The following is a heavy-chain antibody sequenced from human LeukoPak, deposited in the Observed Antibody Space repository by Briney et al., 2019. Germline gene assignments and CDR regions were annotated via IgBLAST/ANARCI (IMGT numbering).Heavy chain of an antibody. J-gene: IGHJ4*02. V-gene: IGHV3-7*01. CDR1: LGSHW. CDR3: TKDQT. Sequence: GGSLRLSCVGALGSHWMGWVRQAPGKGLEGVANIKEDGSQKYYMDSVKGRFTISRDNAKSSLFLQMNNLRVEDTAVYYCTKDQTWGQGTLVTVSS. CDR2: IKEDGSQK.